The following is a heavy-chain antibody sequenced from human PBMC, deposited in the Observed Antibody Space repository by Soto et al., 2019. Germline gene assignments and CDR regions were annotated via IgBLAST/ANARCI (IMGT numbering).Heavy chain of an antibody. J-gene: IGHJ6*03. CDR3: GGEMGGATATLDYYYFYMDV. CDR1: GDSFNDYY. V-gene: IGHV1-2*02. CDR2: INPNGGVT. D-gene: IGHD5-12*01. Sequence: QVQLVQSGAEVRKPGASVTVSCRSSGDSFNDYYIHGVRQAPGQGFEWMGWINPNGGVTKYAQKFRGGVTWPRTRPSRQAYCHLASRKPAAPAVYYWGGEMGGATATLDYYYFYMDVWGTGTTVTVSS.